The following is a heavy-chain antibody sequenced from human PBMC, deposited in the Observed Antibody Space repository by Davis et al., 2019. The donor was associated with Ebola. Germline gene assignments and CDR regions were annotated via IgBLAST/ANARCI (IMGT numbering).Heavy chain of an antibody. J-gene: IGHJ4*02. V-gene: IGHV5-10-1*01. D-gene: IGHD4-11*01. CDR3: ARLSYDYSNSLRGAAVDY. Sequence: GESLKISCKGSGYSFTSYWISWVRQMPGKGLAWMGRIDPSDSYTNYSPSFQGHVTISADKSISTAYLQWSSLKASDTAMYYCARLSYDYSNSLRGAAVDYWGQGTLVTVSS. CDR2: IDPSDSYT. CDR1: GYSFTSYW.